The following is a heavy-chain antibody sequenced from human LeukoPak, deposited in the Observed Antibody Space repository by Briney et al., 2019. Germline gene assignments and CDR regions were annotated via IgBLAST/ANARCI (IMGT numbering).Heavy chain of an antibody. Sequence: SETLSLTCTVSGVSISSYYWSWIRQPPGKGLEWIGEINHSGSTNYNPSLKSRVTISVDTSKNQFSLKLSSVTAADTAVYYCARRSGSYYRVIWFDPWGQGTLVTVSS. V-gene: IGHV4-34*01. J-gene: IGHJ5*02. D-gene: IGHD3-10*01. CDR3: ARRSGSYYRVIWFDP. CDR1: GVSISSYY. CDR2: INHSGST.